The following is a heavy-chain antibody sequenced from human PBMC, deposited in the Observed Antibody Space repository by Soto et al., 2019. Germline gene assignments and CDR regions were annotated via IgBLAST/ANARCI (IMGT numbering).Heavy chain of an antibody. CDR1: GFTFSSYW. V-gene: IGHV3-7*01. J-gene: IGHJ4*02. D-gene: IGHD4-17*01. Sequence: GGSLRLSCAASGFTFSSYWMSWVRQAPGKGLEWVANMKEDGSEKYYLDSVKGRFTISRDNTRNSVYLQMTSLRAEDTAVYYCARDVYYGGASDFWGQGVLVTVSS. CDR2: MKEDGSEK. CDR3: ARDVYYGGASDF.